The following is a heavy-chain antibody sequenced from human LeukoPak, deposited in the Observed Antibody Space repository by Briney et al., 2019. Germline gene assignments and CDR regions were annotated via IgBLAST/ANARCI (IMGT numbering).Heavy chain of an antibody. CDR2: INAGNGNT. CDR1: GYTFNSYV. CDR3: ARDRFYGSGTYNDFDC. V-gene: IGHV1-3*01. D-gene: IGHD3-10*01. J-gene: IGHJ4*02. Sequence: ASVKVSCKASGYTFNSYVMHWVRQAPGQRLEWMGWINAGNGNTEYSQKFQGRVTITRDTSASTAYMELSSLRSEDTAVYYCARDRFYGSGTYNDFDCWGQGTLVTVSS.